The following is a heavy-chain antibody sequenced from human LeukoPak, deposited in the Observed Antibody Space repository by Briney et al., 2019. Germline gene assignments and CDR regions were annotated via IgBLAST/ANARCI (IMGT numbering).Heavy chain of an antibody. V-gene: IGHV5-51*01. CDR3: ARQQGSGGAHSASYCY. CDR2: IYPGDSDT. D-gene: IGHD3-10*01. Sequence: GESHKISCDGSGYSFSSHWIAWVRQMPGKGLEWMGGIYPGDSDTRYSPSFQGQVTISGDKYSRTVYLQLSSLKASDSAMYYCARQQGSGGAHSASYCYWGQGTPVTASS. CDR1: GYSFSSHW. J-gene: IGHJ4*02.